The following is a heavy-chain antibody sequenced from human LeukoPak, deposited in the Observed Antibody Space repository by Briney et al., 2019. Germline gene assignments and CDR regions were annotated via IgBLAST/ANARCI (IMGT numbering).Heavy chain of an antibody. Sequence: SETLSLTCTVSGGSISNYYWSWIRQPAGKGLEWIGRIYTSGSTNYNPSLKSRVTISVDTSKNQFSLKLSSVTAADTAVYYCARGLDRTNYYYYMDVWGKGTTVTISS. CDR3: ARGLDRTNYYYYMDV. CDR2: IYTSGST. V-gene: IGHV4-4*07. D-gene: IGHD1-14*01. J-gene: IGHJ6*03. CDR1: GGSISNYY.